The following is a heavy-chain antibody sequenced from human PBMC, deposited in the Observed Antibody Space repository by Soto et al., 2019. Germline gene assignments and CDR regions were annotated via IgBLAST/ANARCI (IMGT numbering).Heavy chain of an antibody. CDR3: TTNFYSDHGMDV. Sequence: SQTLSLTCAISGDSVSSNSAAWNWIRQSPSRGLEWLGRTYYRSKWYNDYAVSVKSRITINPDTSKNQFSLQLNSVTPEDTAVYYCTTNFYSDHGMDVWGQGTTVTVSS. V-gene: IGHV6-1*01. J-gene: IGHJ6*02. D-gene: IGHD4-17*01. CDR1: GDSVSSNSAA. CDR2: TYYRSKWYN.